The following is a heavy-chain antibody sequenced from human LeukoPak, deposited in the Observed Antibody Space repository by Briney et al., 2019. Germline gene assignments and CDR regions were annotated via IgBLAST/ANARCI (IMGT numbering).Heavy chain of an antibody. Sequence: PGGSLSLSCAASGFTFSSYWMSWVRQPPGKGLEWVANIKQDGSEKYYVDSVKGRFTISRDNAKNSLYLQMNSLRAEDTAVYYCVRGYSYGPYGYYFDYWGQRALVTVSS. V-gene: IGHV3-7*04. D-gene: IGHD5-18*01. CDR1: GFTFSSYW. CDR2: IKQDGSEK. CDR3: VRGYSYGPYGYYFDY. J-gene: IGHJ4*02.